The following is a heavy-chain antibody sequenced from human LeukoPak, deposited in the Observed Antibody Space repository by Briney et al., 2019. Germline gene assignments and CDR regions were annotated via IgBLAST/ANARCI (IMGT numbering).Heavy chain of an antibody. CDR1: GYTFTTYG. V-gene: IGHV1-18*01. CDR3: AREGLDRVGFDY. D-gene: IGHD3-22*01. J-gene: IGHJ4*02. Sequence: ASVKVSCKASGYTFTTYGISWVRQAPGQGLEWMGWISAYNGNTHYAQKLQGRVTMTTDTSTSTAYTELRSLRSDDTAVYYCAREGLDRVGFDYWGQGTLVTVSS. CDR2: ISAYNGNT.